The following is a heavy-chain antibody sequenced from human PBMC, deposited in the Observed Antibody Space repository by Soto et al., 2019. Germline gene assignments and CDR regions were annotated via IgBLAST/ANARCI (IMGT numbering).Heavy chain of an antibody. D-gene: IGHD2-2*02. Sequence: EVQLVESGGGLVQPGESLRLSCATSGFTFSNFDMHWVRQVPGKGLEWVSAIGAARDPYYLGSVKGRFTISRENAKNSVYLQMNALRAGDSAVYYCARAYTGRLPRRAHYYYAMDVWGQGTTVTVSS. CDR3: ARAYTGRLPRRAHYYYAMDV. V-gene: IGHV3-13*05. CDR1: GFTFSNFD. J-gene: IGHJ6*02. CDR2: IGAARDP.